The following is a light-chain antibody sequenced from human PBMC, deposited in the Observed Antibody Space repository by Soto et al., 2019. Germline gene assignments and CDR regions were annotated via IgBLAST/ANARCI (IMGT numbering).Light chain of an antibody. CDR2: GAS. CDR1: QSVSSRY. V-gene: IGKV3-20*01. CDR3: QQYGSSPRT. J-gene: IGKJ4*01. Sequence: ELVLTQSPGTLSFSPGDRATLSCRALQSVSSRYLAWYQQKPGQAPRLLIYGASIRATGIPDRFSGSGYGTDFTLTISRLEPEYFAVYYCQQYGSSPRTFGGGTKVEIK.